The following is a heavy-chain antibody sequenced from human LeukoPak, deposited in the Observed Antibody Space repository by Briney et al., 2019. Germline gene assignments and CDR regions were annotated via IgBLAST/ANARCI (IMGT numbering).Heavy chain of an antibody. V-gene: IGHV1-2*02. D-gene: IGHD5-18*01. J-gene: IGHJ4*02. CDR3: ARDLGYSYGSLDY. Sequence: ASVKVSCKASGYTFTGYYMHWVRQAPGQGLEWMGWINPNSGGTNYAQKFQGRVTVTRDTSISTAYMELSRLRSDDTAVYYCARDLGYSYGSLDYWGQGTLVTVSS. CDR2: INPNSGGT. CDR1: GYTFTGYY.